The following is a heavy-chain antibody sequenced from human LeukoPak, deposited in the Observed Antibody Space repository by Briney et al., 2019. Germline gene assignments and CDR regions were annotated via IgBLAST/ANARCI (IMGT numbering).Heavy chain of an antibody. J-gene: IGHJ4*02. V-gene: IGHV3-23*01. CDR1: GFTFSSYA. CDR3: AKAHLGSGYSQLVDY. D-gene: IGHD3-22*01. CDR2: ISGSGGST. Sequence: GGSLRLSCAASGFTFSSYAMSWVRQAPGKGLEWVSAISGSGGSTYYADSMKGRFTISRDNSKNTLYLQMNSLRAEDTAVYYCAKAHLGSGYSQLVDYWGQGTLVTVSS.